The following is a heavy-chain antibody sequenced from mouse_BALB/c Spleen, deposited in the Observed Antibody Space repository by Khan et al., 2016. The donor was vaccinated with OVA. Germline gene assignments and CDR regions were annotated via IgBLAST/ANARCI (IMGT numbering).Heavy chain of an antibody. V-gene: IGHV1-87*01. Sequence: QVQLQQSGAELARPGASVKLSCKASGYTFTNYWMQWIKQRPGQGLEWIGALYPGDGDTRYTQKFKGKATLTADKSYSTAYMQLSSLASEDSAVYFWAGSNDYSYSDYWGQGTTLTVSS. CDR1: GYTFTNYW. CDR2: LYPGDGDT. D-gene: IGHD2-4*01. CDR3: AGSNDYSYSDY. J-gene: IGHJ2*01.